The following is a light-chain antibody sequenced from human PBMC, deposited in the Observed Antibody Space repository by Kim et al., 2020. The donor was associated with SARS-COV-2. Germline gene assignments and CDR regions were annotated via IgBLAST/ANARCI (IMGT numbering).Light chain of an antibody. CDR2: AAS. J-gene: IGKJ1*01. V-gene: IGKV1-39*01. CDR1: QSISSF. CDR3: QQSFSNPKT. Sequence: ASVGDTVTITCRASQSISSFLNWYKQKPGKAPELLIYAASSLQSGVPSRFSGSGSGTDYTLTLSRLQPEDFATYYCQQSFSNPKTFGQGTKVDIK.